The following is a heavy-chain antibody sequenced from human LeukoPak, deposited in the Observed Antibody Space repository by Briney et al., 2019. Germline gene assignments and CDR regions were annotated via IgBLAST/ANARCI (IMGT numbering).Heavy chain of an antibody. D-gene: IGHD1-26*01. J-gene: IGHJ5*02. Sequence: SQTLSLTCAISRDSVSSNSAAWSWIRQSPSRGLEWLGRTYYRSKWYNDYALSVKSRITINPDTSKNQFSLQLNSVTPEDTAVYYCALGGELAVYNWFDPWGQGTLVTVSS. CDR2: TYYRSKWYN. CDR1: RDSVSSNSAA. CDR3: ALGGELAVYNWFDP. V-gene: IGHV6-1*01.